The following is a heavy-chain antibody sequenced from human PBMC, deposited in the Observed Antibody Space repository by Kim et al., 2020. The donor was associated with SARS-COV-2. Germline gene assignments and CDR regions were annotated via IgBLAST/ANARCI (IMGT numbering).Heavy chain of an antibody. CDR1: GYTFTGYY. D-gene: IGHD3-22*01. CDR2: INPNSGGT. J-gene: IGHJ4*02. V-gene: IGHV1-2*02. Sequence: ASVKVSCKASGYTFTGYYMHWVRQAPGQGLEWMGWINPNSGGTNYAQKFQGRVTMTRDTSISTAYMELSRLRSDDTAVYYCARSPNFSSSGPQGASEPDDYWGQGTLVTVSS. CDR3: ARSPNFSSSGPQGASEPDDY.